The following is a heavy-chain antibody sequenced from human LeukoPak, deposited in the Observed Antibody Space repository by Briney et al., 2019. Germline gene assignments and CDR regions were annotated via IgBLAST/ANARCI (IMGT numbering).Heavy chain of an antibody. CDR1: GYTFTSYG. V-gene: IGHV1-18*01. Sequence: ASVKVSCKAFGYTFTSYGISWVRQAPGQGLEWMGWISAYNGNTNYAQKLQGRVTMTTDTSTSTAYMELRSLRSDDTAVYYCARTYYYDSSTPPDYWGQGTLVTVSS. CDR2: ISAYNGNT. J-gene: IGHJ4*02. D-gene: IGHD3-22*01. CDR3: ARTYYYDSSTPPDY.